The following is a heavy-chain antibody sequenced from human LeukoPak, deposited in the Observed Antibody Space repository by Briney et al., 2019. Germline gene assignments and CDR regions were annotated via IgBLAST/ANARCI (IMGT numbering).Heavy chain of an antibody. D-gene: IGHD6-13*01. CDR3: ARGDGSSWEFDY. J-gene: IGHJ4*02. CDR1: GYTFTSYD. CDR2: MNPNSGNT. Sequence: ASVKVSCKASGYTFTSYDINWVRQATGQGMEWMGWMNPNSGNTGYEQKFQGRVTITRNTSIRTAYMELSSLRSEDTAVYYCARGDGSSWEFDYWGQGTLVTVSS. V-gene: IGHV1-8*01.